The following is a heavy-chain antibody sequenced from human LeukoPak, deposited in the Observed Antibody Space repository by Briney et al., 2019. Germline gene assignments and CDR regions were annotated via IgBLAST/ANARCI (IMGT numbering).Heavy chain of an antibody. Sequence: SQTLSLTCAISGDSVSRNTAGWNWIRQSPSRGLEWLGRTYYRSKWYSDFAPSVRNRITINPDTSKNQFSLQLNSVTAADTAVYYCARGAYYQDYWGQGTLVTVSS. CDR2: TYYRSKWYS. J-gene: IGHJ4*02. CDR1: GDSVSRNTAG. CDR3: ARGAYYQDY. D-gene: IGHD3-22*01. V-gene: IGHV6-1*01.